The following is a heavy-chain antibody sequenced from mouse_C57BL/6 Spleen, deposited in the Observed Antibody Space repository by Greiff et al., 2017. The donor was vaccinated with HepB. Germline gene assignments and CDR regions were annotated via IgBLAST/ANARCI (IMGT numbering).Heavy chain of an antibody. Sequence: QVQLQQPGAELVRPGSSVKLSCKASGYTFTSYWMHWVKQRPIQGLEWIGNIDPSDSETHYNQKFKDKATLTVDKSSSTAYMQLSSLTSEDSAVYYFARSYYSNWDYWGQGTTLTVSS. CDR2: IDPSDSET. J-gene: IGHJ2*01. CDR1: GYTFTSYW. V-gene: IGHV1-52*01. CDR3: ARSYYSNWDY. D-gene: IGHD2-5*01.